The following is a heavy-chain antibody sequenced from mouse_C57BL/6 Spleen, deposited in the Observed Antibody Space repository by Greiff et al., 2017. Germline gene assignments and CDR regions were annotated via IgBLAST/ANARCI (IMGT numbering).Heavy chain of an antibody. CDR3: ARGVWLRGAMDY. CDR2: ISYSGST. V-gene: IGHV3-1*01. CDR1: GYSITSGYD. D-gene: IGHD2-2*01. Sequence: EVKVVESGPGMVKPSQSLSLTCTVTGYSITSGYDWHWIRHFPGNKLEWMGYISYSGSTNYNPSLKSRISITHDTSKNHFFLKLNSVTTEDTATYYCARGVWLRGAMDYWGQGTSVTVSS. J-gene: IGHJ4*01.